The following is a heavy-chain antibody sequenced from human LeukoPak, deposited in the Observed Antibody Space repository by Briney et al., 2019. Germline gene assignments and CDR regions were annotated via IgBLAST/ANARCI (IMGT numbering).Heavy chain of an antibody. Sequence: GGSLRLSCAASGFIFSSYEMNWVRQAPGKGLEWVSYISSSGSTIYYANSVKGRFTISRDNAKNSLYLQMNSLRAEDTAVYYCTRDSYPHPAHNFDYWGQGTLVTVSS. D-gene: IGHD5-18*01. J-gene: IGHJ4*02. CDR2: ISSSGSTI. CDR1: GFIFSSYE. V-gene: IGHV3-48*03. CDR3: TRDSYPHPAHNFDY.